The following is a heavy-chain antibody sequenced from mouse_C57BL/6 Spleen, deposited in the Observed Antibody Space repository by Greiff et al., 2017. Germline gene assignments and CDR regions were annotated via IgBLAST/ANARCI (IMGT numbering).Heavy chain of an antibody. CDR1: GYTFTDYN. Sequence: QLQQSGPELVKPGASVKIPCKASGYTFTDYNMDWVKQSHGTSLEWIGDINPNNGGTIYNQKFKGKATLTVDKSSSTAYMERRSLTSEDTAVYYCARGRIYYDYDTWFAYWGQGTLVTVSA. J-gene: IGHJ3*01. CDR2: INPNNGGT. D-gene: IGHD2-4*01. CDR3: ARGRIYYDYDTWFAY. V-gene: IGHV1-18*01.